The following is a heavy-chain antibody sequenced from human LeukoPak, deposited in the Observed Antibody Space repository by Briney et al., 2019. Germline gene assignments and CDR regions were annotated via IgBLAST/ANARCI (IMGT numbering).Heavy chain of an antibody. CDR1: GGTFSSYA. CDR2: IIPIFGTA. V-gene: IGHV1-69*06. J-gene: IGHJ5*02. Sequence: GASVKVSCKASGGTFSSYAISWVRQAPGQGLEWMGGIIPIFGTANYAQKFQGRVTITADKSTSTSYMELSSLRSEDTAVYYCATNMGYNWFDPWGQGTLVTVSS. CDR3: ATNMGYNWFDP. D-gene: IGHD1/OR15-1a*01.